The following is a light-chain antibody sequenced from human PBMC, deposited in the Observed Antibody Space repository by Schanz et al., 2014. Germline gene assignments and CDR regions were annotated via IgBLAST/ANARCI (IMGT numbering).Light chain of an antibody. J-gene: IGLJ2*01. CDR2: DVS. CDR1: SGDVGGYNY. V-gene: IGLV2-11*01. Sequence: SALTQPRSVSGSPGQSVTISCTGTSGDVGGYNYVSWYQQHPGKAPKLMIFDVSQRPSGVPDRFSASKSGNTASLTISGLQTEDEADYYCCSYAGSYTVVAFGGGTKLTVL. CDR3: CSYAGSYTVVA.